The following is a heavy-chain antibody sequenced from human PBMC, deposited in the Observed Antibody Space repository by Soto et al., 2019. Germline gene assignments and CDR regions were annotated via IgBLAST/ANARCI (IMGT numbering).Heavy chain of an antibody. V-gene: IGHV4-59*01. CDR2: IYYSGST. D-gene: IGHD3-3*01. Sequence: PSETLSLTCTVSGGSISSYYWSWIRQPPGKGLEWIGYIYYSGSTNYNPSLKSRVTISVDTSKNQFSLKLSSVTAADTAVYYCARVLRFLEWLSTPNYYYYMDVWGKGTKVTVSS. CDR3: ARVLRFLEWLSTPNYYYYMDV. CDR1: GGSISSYY. J-gene: IGHJ6*03.